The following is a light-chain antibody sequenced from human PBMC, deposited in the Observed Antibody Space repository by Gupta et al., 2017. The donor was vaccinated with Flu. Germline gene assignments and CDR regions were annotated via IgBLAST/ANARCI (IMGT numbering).Light chain of an antibody. V-gene: IGKV4-1*01. CDR3: QQYYSTPLT. CDR1: QSVLYSSNNKNY. CDR2: CAS. J-gene: IGKJ1*01. Sequence: IVMTQSPDSLAVSLGERATINCKSSQSVLYSSNNKNYLAWYRQKPGQPPELLIYCASTRETGVPDRFTGSGSGTDFTLTISSLQAEDVAAYYCQQYYSTPLTFGQGTKVEIK.